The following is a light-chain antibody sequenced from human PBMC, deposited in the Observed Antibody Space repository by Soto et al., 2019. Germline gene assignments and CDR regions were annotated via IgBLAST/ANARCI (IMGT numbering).Light chain of an antibody. V-gene: IGKV1-5*03. CDR3: QQYHSYPVT. J-gene: IGKJ1*01. CDR1: QSISSW. Sequence: DIQMTQSPSTLSASVGDRVIITCRASQSISSWLAWYQQKPGKAPKLLIYKASSLESGVPSTFSGSGSGTEFTLTISSLQPDDFATYYCQQYHSYPVTFGQGTKVEIK. CDR2: KAS.